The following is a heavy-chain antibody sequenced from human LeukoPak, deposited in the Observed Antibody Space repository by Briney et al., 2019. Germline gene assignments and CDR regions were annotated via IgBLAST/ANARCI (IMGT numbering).Heavy chain of an antibody. Sequence: PSETLSLTCTVSGVSISSSSYYWGWIRQPPGKGLEWIGSIYYSGSTYYNPSLKSRVTISVDTSKNQFSLKLSFVTAADTAVYYCAVRGVYNWFDPWGQGTLVTVSS. J-gene: IGHJ5*02. CDR1: GVSISSSSYY. CDR2: IYYSGST. D-gene: IGHD3-10*01. CDR3: AVRGVYNWFDP. V-gene: IGHV4-39*07.